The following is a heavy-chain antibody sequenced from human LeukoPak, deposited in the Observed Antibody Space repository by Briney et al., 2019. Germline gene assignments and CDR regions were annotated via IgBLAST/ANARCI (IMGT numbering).Heavy chain of an antibody. CDR2: ISAYNGNT. J-gene: IGHJ4*02. CDR3: ARDYRYCSGGSCYPSFDY. CDR1: GYTFTSYG. D-gene: IGHD2-15*01. V-gene: IGHV1-18*01. Sequence: ASVKVSCKASGYTFTSYGISWVRQAPGQGLEWMGWISAYNGNTNYAQKLQGRVTMTTDTSTSTAYMELRSLRSDDTAVYYCARDYRYCSGGSCYPSFDYWGQGTLVTVSS.